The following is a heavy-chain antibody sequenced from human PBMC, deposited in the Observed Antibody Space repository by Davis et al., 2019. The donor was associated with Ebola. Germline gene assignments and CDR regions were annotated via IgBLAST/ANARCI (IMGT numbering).Heavy chain of an antibody. CDR3: ARRADV. V-gene: IGHV3-53*01. J-gene: IGHJ6*02. CDR1: GFTVSSNY. Sequence: GESLKISCAASGFTVSSNYMSWVRQAPGKGLEWVSLIYSGGSTYYADSVKGRFTISRDNAKNSLYLQMNSLRAEDTAVYYCARRADVWGQGTTVTVSS. CDR2: IYSGGST.